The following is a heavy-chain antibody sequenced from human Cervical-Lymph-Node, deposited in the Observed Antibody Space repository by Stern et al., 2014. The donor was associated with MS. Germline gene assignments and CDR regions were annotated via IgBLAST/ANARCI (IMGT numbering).Heavy chain of an antibody. Sequence: VQLVESGAEVRKPGESLRISCEVSGYRFTNNWIGWVRQVPGKGLEWMGIIHPGDSETRYRPSFQGQVTILVDKSNSITYLQWSSLKASDTAIYYCARRGHGYMGIDYWGQGTLVTVSS. D-gene: IGHD1-1*01. CDR1: GYRFTNNW. V-gene: IGHV5-51*03. CDR3: ARRGHGYMGIDY. J-gene: IGHJ4*02. CDR2: IHPGDSET.